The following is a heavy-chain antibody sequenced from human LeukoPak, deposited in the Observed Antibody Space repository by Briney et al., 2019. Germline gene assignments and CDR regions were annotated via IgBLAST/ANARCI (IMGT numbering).Heavy chain of an antibody. CDR3: ARHLDYGGNSGYDLIWAAVVFDY. CDR2: IYYSGST. V-gene: IGHV4-39*01. CDR1: GGSISSSSYY. D-gene: IGHD4-23*01. J-gene: IGHJ4*02. Sequence: KSSETLSLTCTVSGGSISSSSYYWGWIRQPPGKGLEWIGSIYYSGSTYYNPSLKSRVTISVDTSKNQFSLQLSSVTAADTAVYYCARHLDYGGNSGYDLIWAAVVFDYRGQGTLVTVSS.